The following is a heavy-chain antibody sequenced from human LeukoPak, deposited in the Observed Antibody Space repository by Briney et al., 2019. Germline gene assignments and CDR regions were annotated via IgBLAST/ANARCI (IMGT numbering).Heavy chain of an antibody. Sequence: GGSLRLPCAASGFTFSSYGMHWVRQAPGKGLEWVAVISYDGSNKYYADSVKGRFTISRDNSKNTLYLQMNSLRAEDTAVYYCAKSAFGDYVYYFDYWGQGTLVTVSS. CDR1: GFTFSSYG. CDR2: ISYDGSNK. J-gene: IGHJ4*02. V-gene: IGHV3-30*18. D-gene: IGHD4-17*01. CDR3: AKSAFGDYVYYFDY.